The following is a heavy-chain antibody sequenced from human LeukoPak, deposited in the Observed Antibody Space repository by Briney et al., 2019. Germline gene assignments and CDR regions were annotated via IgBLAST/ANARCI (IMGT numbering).Heavy chain of an antibody. CDR1: GGSINNYY. CDR3: ARREYNYGWAGGWFDP. D-gene: IGHD5-18*01. Sequence: SETLSLTCTASGGSINNYYWSWIRQPPGKGLEWIGYVYHSESATCNPSLKSRVTISVDMSKNQFSLRLSSVTAADTAVYYCARREYNYGWAGGWFDPWGHGTLVTVSS. V-gene: IGHV4-59*01. J-gene: IGHJ5*02. CDR2: VYHSESA.